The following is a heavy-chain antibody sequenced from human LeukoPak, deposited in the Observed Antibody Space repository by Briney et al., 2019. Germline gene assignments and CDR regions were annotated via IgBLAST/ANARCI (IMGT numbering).Heavy chain of an antibody. Sequence: PGGSLRLSCSASGFTFSSYPMHWVRQAPGKGLEYVSAISSDGGSTYYADSVKGRFTISRGNSKNTLHLQMSSLRVEDTAVYYCAKDAGGIGIWGQGTMVTVSS. J-gene: IGHJ3*02. D-gene: IGHD3-16*01. CDR3: AKDAGGIGI. V-gene: IGHV3-64D*09. CDR2: ISSDGGST. CDR1: GFTFSSYP.